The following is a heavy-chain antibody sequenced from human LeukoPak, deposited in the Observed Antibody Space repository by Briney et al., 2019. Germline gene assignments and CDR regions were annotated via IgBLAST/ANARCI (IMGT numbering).Heavy chain of an antibody. Sequence: PGGSLRLSCAGSGFTFSSYSMNWVRQAPGKGLEWVSSISSSSSYIYYADSVKGRFTISRDNAKNSLYLQMNSLRAEDTAVYYCARAPQYSGSYHDYWGQGTLVTVSS. CDR1: GFTFSSYS. CDR3: ARAPQYSGSYHDY. CDR2: ISSSSSYI. J-gene: IGHJ4*02. D-gene: IGHD1-26*01. V-gene: IGHV3-21*01.